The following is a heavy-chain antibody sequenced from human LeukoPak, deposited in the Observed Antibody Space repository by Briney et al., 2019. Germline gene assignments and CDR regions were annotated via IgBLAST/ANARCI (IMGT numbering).Heavy chain of an antibody. V-gene: IGHV3-7*01. CDR1: GFTFSTYW. D-gene: IGHD4-17*01. CDR3: ATDDYGPAGY. J-gene: IGHJ4*02. CDR2: MNQDGSEK. Sequence: GGSLRLSCAASGFTFSTYWMSWVRQAPGKGLEWVANMNQDGSEKYYVDSVKGRFTISRDNAQRSLYLQMNSLRVEDTAVYYCATDDYGPAGYGGQGTLVTVSS.